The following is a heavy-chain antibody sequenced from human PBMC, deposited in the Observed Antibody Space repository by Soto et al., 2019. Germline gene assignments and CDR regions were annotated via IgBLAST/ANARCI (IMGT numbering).Heavy chain of an antibody. CDR2: IWYDGSNK. V-gene: IGHV3-33*01. J-gene: IGHJ4*02. CDR3: AIDQALSDYNWNDEYYFDY. D-gene: IGHD1-20*01. CDR1: GFTFSSYG. Sequence: GGSLRLSCAASGFTFSSYGMHWVRQAPGKGLEWVAVIWYDGSNKYYADSVKGRFTISRDNSKNTLYLQMNSLRAEDTAVYYCAIDQALSDYNWNDEYYFDYWGQGTLVTVSS.